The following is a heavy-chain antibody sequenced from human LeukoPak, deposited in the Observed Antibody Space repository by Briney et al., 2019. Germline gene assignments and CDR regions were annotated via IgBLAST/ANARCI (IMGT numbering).Heavy chain of an antibody. CDR1: GGSISSGGYY. CDR2: IYHSGST. Sequence: PSETLTLTCTVSGGSISSGGYYWGWLRQPPGKGLEWIGYIYHSGSTYYNPSLKSRVTISVDRSKNQFSLKLSSVTAADTAVYYCAREVGASKIDYWGQGTLVTVSS. V-gene: IGHV4-30-2*01. CDR3: AREVGASKIDY. J-gene: IGHJ4*02. D-gene: IGHD1-26*01.